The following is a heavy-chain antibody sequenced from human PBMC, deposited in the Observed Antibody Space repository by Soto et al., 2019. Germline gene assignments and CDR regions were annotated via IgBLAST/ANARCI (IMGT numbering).Heavy chain of an antibody. CDR2: IMYSGYS. CDR1: GDSLTNYY. CDR3: ARHGFGPLHGLXDV. Sequence: PSETLSLTCTVSGDSLTNYYCSWFRQPPGKGLEWIGYIMYSGYSAYNLSLKRRVTMSMDTSKTQFSLMLESVTATDTAVYYCARHGFGPLHGLXDVWGQGTTVTVS. D-gene: IGHD3-10*01. J-gene: IGHJ6*02. V-gene: IGHV4-59*08.